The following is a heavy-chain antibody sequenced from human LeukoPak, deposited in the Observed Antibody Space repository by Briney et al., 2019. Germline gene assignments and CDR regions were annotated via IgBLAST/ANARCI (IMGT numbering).Heavy chain of an antibody. V-gene: IGHV1-2*02. Sequence: ASVKVSCKASGYTFTGYHMHWVRQAPGLGLEWMGWINPNSGGTNYAQKFQGRVTMTRDTSISTAYLKLSRLRSDDTAIYYCAREGDGYNYWGQGTLVTVSS. CDR2: INPNSGGT. J-gene: IGHJ4*02. CDR1: GYTFTGYH. D-gene: IGHD5-24*01. CDR3: AREGDGYNY.